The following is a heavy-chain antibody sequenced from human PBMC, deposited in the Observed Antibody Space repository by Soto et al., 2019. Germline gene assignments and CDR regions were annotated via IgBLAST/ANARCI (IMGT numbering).Heavy chain of an antibody. D-gene: IGHD2-2*01. Sequence: EVQLVESGGGLVQPGGSLRLSCAASGFTFSSHWMHWVRQAPGKGLVWVSRINSDGSSTRYADPVKGRVTSSRDNAKNPLYLQVNSLRAEDTAVYYCARGLPAAQNAMDVWGQGTTVTVSS. CDR2: INSDGSST. V-gene: IGHV3-74*01. CDR3: ARGLPAAQNAMDV. CDR1: GFTFSSHW. J-gene: IGHJ6*02.